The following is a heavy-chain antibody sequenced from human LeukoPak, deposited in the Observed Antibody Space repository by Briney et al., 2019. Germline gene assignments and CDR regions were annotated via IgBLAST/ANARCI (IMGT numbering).Heavy chain of an antibody. CDR3: ARPVDGSSTSCPGD. D-gene: IGHD2-2*01. Sequence: ETLSLTCAVYGGSFSGYYWSWIRQPPGKGLEWVSSISSSSSYIYYADSVKGRFTISRDNAKNSLYLQMNSLRAEDTAVYYCARPVDGSSTSCPGDWGQGTLVTVSS. CDR2: ISSSSSYI. CDR1: GGSFSGYY. V-gene: IGHV3-21*01. J-gene: IGHJ4*02.